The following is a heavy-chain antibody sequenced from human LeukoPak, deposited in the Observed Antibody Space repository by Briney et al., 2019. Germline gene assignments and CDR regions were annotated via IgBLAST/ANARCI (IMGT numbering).Heavy chain of an antibody. Sequence: GGSLRLSCAPSGFTFSNTWMNWVRQAPGKGLEWVGRIKSNSYGGTAEYAASVKGRLIISRDDSQNTLYLQVNSLKTEDTAVYYCTHGSHSDDSSDFDRWGQGTLVTVSS. CDR2: IKSNSYGGTA. D-gene: IGHD6-19*01. CDR3: THGSHSDDSSDFDR. J-gene: IGHJ4*02. V-gene: IGHV3-15*01. CDR1: GFTFSNTW.